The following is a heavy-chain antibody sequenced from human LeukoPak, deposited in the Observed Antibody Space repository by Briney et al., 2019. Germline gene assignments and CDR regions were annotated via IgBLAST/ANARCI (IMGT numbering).Heavy chain of an antibody. CDR2: IYYSGST. V-gene: IGHV4-59*08. CDR3: ARVVVPLLGYYMDV. Sequence: SETLSLTCTVSGGSISSYYWSWIRQPPGKGLEWIGYIYYSGSTNYNPSLKSRVTISVDTSKNQFSLKLSSVTAADTAVYYCARVVVPLLGYYMDVWGKGTTVTVSS. J-gene: IGHJ6*03. D-gene: IGHD2-2*01. CDR1: GGSISSYY.